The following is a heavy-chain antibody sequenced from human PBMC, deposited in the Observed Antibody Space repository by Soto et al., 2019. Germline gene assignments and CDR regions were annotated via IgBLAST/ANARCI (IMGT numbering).Heavy chain of an antibody. CDR1: GGSFSGYY. V-gene: IGHV4-34*01. CDR3: ARIRSSGWSRVHWFDP. Sequence: QVQLQQWGAGLLKPSETLSLTCAVYGGSFSGYYWSWIRQPPGKGLEWIGEINHSGSTNYNPSLKSRVTISVDTSKNQFSLKLSSVTAADTAVYYCARIRSSGWSRVHWFDPWGQGTLVTVSS. CDR2: INHSGST. J-gene: IGHJ5*02. D-gene: IGHD6-19*01.